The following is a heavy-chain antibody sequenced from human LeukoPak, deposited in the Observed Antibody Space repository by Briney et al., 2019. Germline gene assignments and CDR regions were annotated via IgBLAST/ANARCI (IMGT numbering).Heavy chain of an antibody. CDR3: AREGLDVVVPAAMLGDYYYYYYMDV. Sequence: SVKVSCKASGGTFSSYAISWVRQAPGQGLEWMGGIIPIFGTANYAQKFQGRVTITTDDSTSTAYMELSSLRSEDTAVYYCAREGLDVVVPAAMLGDYYYYYYMDVWGKGTTVTVSS. J-gene: IGHJ6*03. D-gene: IGHD2-2*01. CDR2: IIPIFGTA. CDR1: GGTFSSYA. V-gene: IGHV1-69*05.